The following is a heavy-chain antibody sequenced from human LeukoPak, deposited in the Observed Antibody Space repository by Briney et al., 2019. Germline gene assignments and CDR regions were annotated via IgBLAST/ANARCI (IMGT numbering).Heavy chain of an antibody. CDR3: ARDPKSQLLLDY. J-gene: IGHJ4*02. V-gene: IGHV1-2*02. Sequence: VASVKVSFKSSGFTFTDEYIHWVRQAPGQGLEWMGWVNPYSGAINYAQKFQGRVTLTRDTSISTAYMELSRLTSGDTAVYYCARDPKSQLLLDYWGQGTLVTVSS. CDR2: VNPYSGAI. CDR1: GFTFTDEY. D-gene: IGHD2-2*01.